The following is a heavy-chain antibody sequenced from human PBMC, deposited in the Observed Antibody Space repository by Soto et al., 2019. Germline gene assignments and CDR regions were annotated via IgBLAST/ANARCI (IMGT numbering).Heavy chain of an antibody. D-gene: IGHD1-26*01. CDR3: VRDREPGETASSFDL. J-gene: IGHJ4*02. CDR1: GFTFSAYW. V-gene: IGHV3-74*01. CDR2: INSDGSDT. Sequence: LRLSCAASGFTFSAYWMHWVRQAPGKGLVWVSRINSDGSDTAYADSVKGRFTISRDNAKNTLFAQMNSLRIEDTAVYYCVRDREPGETASSFDLWGQGTLVTVSS.